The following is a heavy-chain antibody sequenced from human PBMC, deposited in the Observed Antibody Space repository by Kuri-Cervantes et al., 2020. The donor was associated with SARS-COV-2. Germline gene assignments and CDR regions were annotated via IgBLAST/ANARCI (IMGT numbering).Heavy chain of an antibody. CDR1: GFTFDDYA. D-gene: IGHD4-11*01. J-gene: IGHJ4*02. V-gene: IGHV3-43D*03. CDR3: ARGTTGSGY. CDR2: ISWDGGST. Sequence: GGSLRLSCAASGFTFDDYAMHWVRQAPGKGLEWVSLISWDGGSTYYADSVKGRFTISRDNSKNSLYLQMNSLRAEDTAVYYCARGTTGSGYWGQGTLVTVSS.